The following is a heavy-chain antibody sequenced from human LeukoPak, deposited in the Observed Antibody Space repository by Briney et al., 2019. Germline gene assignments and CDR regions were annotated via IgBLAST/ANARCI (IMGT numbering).Heavy chain of an antibody. V-gene: IGHV5-51*01. J-gene: IGHJ4*02. CDR1: GYSFTNYW. CDR2: IYSGDSDT. Sequence: GESLKISCKGSGYSFTNYWIGWVRQMPGKGLEWMGIIYSGDSDTRYSPSFQGQVTISADKSISTAYLQWSSLKASDSAIYYCARHQRDDLSRTLDYWGQGTLVTVSS. D-gene: IGHD3-3*01. CDR3: ARHQRDDLSRTLDY.